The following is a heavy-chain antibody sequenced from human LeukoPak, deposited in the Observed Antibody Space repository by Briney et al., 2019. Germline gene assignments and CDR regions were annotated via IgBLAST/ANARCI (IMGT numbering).Heavy chain of an antibody. J-gene: IGHJ4*02. CDR3: ARQQLVMKSFDY. V-gene: IGHV1-46*01. D-gene: IGHD6-13*01. CDR2: INPTGGST. CDR1: GYTFSTYY. Sequence: ASVKVSCKASGYTFSTYYIHWVRQAPGQRLEWMGIINPTGGSTTYAQKFQGRVTMTRDMSTSTVYMELSSLRSEDTAVYYCARQQLVMKSFDYWGQGTLVTVSS.